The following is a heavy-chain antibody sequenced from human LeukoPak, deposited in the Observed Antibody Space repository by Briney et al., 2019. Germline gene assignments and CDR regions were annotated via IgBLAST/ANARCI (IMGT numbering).Heavy chain of an antibody. CDR3: ARDWRLWFGGVDY. V-gene: IGHV1-18*04. D-gene: IGHD3-10*01. CDR1: GYTFTNYY. CDR2: ISAYNGNT. Sequence: ASVKVSFKASGYTFTNYYIHWVRQAPGQGLEWMGWISAYNGNTNYAQKLQGRVTMTTDTSTSTAYMELRSLRSDDTAVYYCARDWRLWFGGVDYWGQGTLVTVSS. J-gene: IGHJ4*02.